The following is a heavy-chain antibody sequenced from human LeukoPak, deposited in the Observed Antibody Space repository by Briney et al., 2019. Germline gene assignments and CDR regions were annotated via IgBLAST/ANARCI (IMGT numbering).Heavy chain of an antibody. Sequence: SETLSLTCTVSGGSISSYYWSWIRQPPGKGLEWIGYIYYSGSTNYNPSLKSRVTISVDTSRNQFSLKLSSVTAADTAVYYCARAKVYGDTVYYYYGMDVWGQGTTVTVSS. CDR2: IYYSGST. CDR1: GGSISSYY. V-gene: IGHV4-59*01. J-gene: IGHJ6*02. D-gene: IGHD4-17*01. CDR3: ARAKVYGDTVYYYYGMDV.